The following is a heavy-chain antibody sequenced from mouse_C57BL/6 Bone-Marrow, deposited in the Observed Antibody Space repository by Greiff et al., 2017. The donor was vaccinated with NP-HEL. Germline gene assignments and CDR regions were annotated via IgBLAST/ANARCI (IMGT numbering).Heavy chain of an antibody. J-gene: IGHJ3*01. D-gene: IGHD2-5*01. Sequence: EVKLVESGPGLVKPSQSLSLTCSVTGYSITSGYYWNWIRQFPGNKLEWMGYISYDGSNNYNPSLKNRISITRDTSKNQFFLKLNSVTTEDTATYYCARVNSNYVPFAYWGQGTLVTVSA. CDR1: GYSITSGYY. V-gene: IGHV3-6*01. CDR3: ARVNSNYVPFAY. CDR2: ISYDGSN.